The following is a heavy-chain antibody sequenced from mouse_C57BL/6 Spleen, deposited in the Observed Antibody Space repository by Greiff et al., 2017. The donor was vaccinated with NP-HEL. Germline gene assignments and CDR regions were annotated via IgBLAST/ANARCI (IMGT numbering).Heavy chain of an antibody. D-gene: IGHD1-1*01. V-gene: IGHV1-64*01. CDR1: GYTFTSYW. J-gene: IGHJ1*03. Sequence: QVQLQQPGAELVKPGASVKLSCKASGYTFTSYWMHWVKQRPGQGLEWIGMIHPNSGSTNYNEKFKSKATLTVDKSSSTAYMQLSSLTSEDSAVYYCARGGVVDWYFDVWGTGTTVTVSS. CDR2: IHPNSGST. CDR3: ARGGVVDWYFDV.